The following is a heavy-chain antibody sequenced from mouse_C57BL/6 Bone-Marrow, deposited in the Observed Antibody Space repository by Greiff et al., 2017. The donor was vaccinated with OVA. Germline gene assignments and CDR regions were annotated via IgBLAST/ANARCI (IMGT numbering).Heavy chain of an antibody. V-gene: IGHV14-1*01. J-gene: IGHJ3*01. CDR3: TSGVNYSSAY. CDR1: GYTITDYY. D-gene: IGHD1-1*02. Sequence: EVQLQQPGAELVRPGASVKLSCTASGYTITDYYMHWVKQRPEQGLEWIGRIDPEDGGTEYAPKFQGKATLTADTSSNTAYLQLSSLTSEDTADYYCTSGVNYSSAYWGQGTLVTVSA. CDR2: IDPEDGGT.